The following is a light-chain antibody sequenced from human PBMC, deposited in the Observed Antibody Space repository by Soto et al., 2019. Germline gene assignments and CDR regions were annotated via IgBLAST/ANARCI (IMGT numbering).Light chain of an antibody. CDR2: DAS. J-gene: IGKJ3*01. V-gene: IGKV3-11*01. CDR3: QQRDTWPPFT. Sequence: EIVLTQSPATLSLSPGERATLSCRASRTIRNHLAWYQHKSGESPRLLISDASNRATGVPVRFSGSGSGTDFTLTISSLEPEDFAVYYCQQRDTWPPFTFGPGTKVEIK. CDR1: RTIRNH.